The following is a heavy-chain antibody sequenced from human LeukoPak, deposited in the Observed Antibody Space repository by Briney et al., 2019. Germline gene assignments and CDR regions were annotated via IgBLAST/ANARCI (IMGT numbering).Heavy chain of an antibody. D-gene: IGHD1-1*01. CDR3: AQYAYNWNAPDGFDM. CDR2: ISSDGSRK. V-gene: IGHV3-30*18. J-gene: IGHJ3*02. CDR1: GFTFSNAW. Sequence: PGGSLRLSCAASGFTFSNAWMTWVRQAPGKGLEWVAVISSDGSRKHYGDSVKGRFTISRDNSERILFLQMNSLRTDDTSVYFCAQYAYNWNAPDGFDMWGQGTMVIVSS.